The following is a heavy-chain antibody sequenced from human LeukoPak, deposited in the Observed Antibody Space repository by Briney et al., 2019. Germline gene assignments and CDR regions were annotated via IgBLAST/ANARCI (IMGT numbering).Heavy chain of an antibody. CDR2: MYHTGTI. V-gene: IGHV4-38-2*01. CDR1: GYSLGSGFY. D-gene: IGHD1-26*01. Sequence: SETLSLTCAVSGYSLGSGFYCGWVRQPPGKGLEWIGNMYHTGTIYYNPSLRSRLTISEDTSKSHFSLTVDSVTAAYTAVYYCATGRYSGSVDYWGQGILVTVSS. CDR3: ATGRYSGSVDY. J-gene: IGHJ4*02.